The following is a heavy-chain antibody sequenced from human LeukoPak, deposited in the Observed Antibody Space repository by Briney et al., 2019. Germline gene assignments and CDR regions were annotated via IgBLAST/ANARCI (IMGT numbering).Heavy chain of an antibody. CDR2: IYVDGRTT. V-gene: IGHV3-74*01. Sequence: GGSLRLSCVASGFTFSNYWMHWVRQPPGKGLVLFSRIYVDGRTTNYADSAKGRFTISRDNAKNTVYLEMNSLSVEDTATYYCIRDFRSADLWGQGTLVTVTS. CDR3: IRDFRSADL. CDR1: GFTFSNYW. J-gene: IGHJ5*02.